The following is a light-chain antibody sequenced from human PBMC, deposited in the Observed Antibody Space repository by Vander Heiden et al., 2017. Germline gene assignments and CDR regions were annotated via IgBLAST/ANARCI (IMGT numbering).Light chain of an antibody. CDR2: DVS. J-gene: IGLJ3*02. Sequence: QSALTQPRSVSGSTGQSVTISCTGTGSDVGGYNFVSWFQQHPGKAPKLMIYDVSNRPSGVPDRFSGSKSGNTASLTISGLQAEDETDYYCCSYAGSYTWVFGGGTKLTVL. CDR1: GSDVGGYNF. V-gene: IGLV2-11*01. CDR3: CSYAGSYTWV.